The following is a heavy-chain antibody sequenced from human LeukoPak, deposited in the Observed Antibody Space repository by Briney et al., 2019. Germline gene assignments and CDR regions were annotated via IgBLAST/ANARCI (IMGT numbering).Heavy chain of an antibody. Sequence: GGSLRLSCAASGFTFSTYDMSWVRQAPGKGLEWVSASGADGGSTYADSVKGRFTISRDNSKNTLYLQMNSLRAEDTATYYCAKALNYWYFDLWGRGNLVTVSS. CDR3: AKALNYWYFDL. CDR1: GFTFSTYD. J-gene: IGHJ2*01. CDR2: SGADGGST. V-gene: IGHV3-23*01.